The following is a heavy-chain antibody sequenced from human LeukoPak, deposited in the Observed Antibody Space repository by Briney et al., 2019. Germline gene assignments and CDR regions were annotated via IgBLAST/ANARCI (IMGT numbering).Heavy chain of an antibody. V-gene: IGHV1-46*01. CDR3: ARAYYDILTGYYD. J-gene: IGHJ4*02. CDR2: INPSGGST. D-gene: IGHD3-9*01. Sequence: ASVKVSCTASGYTFTSYYMHWVRQAPGQGLEWMGIINPSGGSTSYAQKFQGRVTMTRDTSTSTVYMELSSLRSEDTAVYYCARAYYDILTGYYDWGQGTLVTVSS. CDR1: GYTFTSYY.